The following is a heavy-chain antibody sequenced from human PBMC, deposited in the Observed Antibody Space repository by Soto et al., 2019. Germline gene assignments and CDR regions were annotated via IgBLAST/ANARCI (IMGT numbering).Heavy chain of an antibody. J-gene: IGHJ6*02. Sequence: VKVSCKASGYTFTSYGISWVRQAPGQGLEWMGWISAYNGNTNYAQKLQGRVTMTTDTSTSTAYMELRSLRSDDTAVYYCASGELLWFGELLSYYYYYGMDVWGQGTTVTVSS. D-gene: IGHD3-10*01. V-gene: IGHV1-18*01. CDR1: GYTFTSYG. CDR3: ASGELLWFGELLSYYYYYGMDV. CDR2: ISAYNGNT.